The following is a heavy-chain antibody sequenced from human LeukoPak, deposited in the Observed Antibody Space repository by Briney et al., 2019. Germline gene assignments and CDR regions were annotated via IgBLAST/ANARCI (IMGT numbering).Heavy chain of an antibody. CDR3: ARLPGDYYYGMDV. J-gene: IGHJ6*02. Sequence: ASVKVSCKASGYTFTGFYLHWVRQAPGQGLEWMGWINPNSGGTNYAQKFQGRVTMTRDTSISTAYMELSRLRSDDTAVYYCARLPGDYYYGMDVWGQGTTVTVSS. CDR2: INPNSGGT. CDR1: GYTFTGFY. V-gene: IGHV1-2*02.